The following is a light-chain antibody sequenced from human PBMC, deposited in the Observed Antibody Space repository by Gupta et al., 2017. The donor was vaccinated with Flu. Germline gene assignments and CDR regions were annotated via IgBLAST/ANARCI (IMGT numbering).Light chain of an antibody. CDR2: GAS. Sequence: EIVLTQCPGTLSLSPGERATLSCRARQSVSSSYLAWYQQKPGQAPRLLIYGASSRATGVPDRFSGSGSGTEFTLTISRLEPEDFAVYYCHQEGSSPFTFGRGTKVDIK. J-gene: IGKJ4*01. CDR1: QSVSSSY. V-gene: IGKV3-20*01. CDR3: HQEGSSPFT.